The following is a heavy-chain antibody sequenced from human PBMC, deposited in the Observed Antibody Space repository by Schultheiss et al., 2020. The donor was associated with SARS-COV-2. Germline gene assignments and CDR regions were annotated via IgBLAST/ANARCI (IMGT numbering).Heavy chain of an antibody. D-gene: IGHD2-15*01. CDR1: GGSISSSNW. V-gene: IGHV4-4*02. CDR2: IFHSGNT. CDR3: ARGLTGYGLDV. J-gene: IGHJ6*02. Sequence: SETLSLTCAVSGGSISSSNWWSWVRQPPGKGLEWIGYIFHSGNTYYNPSLKSLITMSVDTSENQFSLKLSFVTVADAAVYYCARGLTGYGLDVWGQGTTVTVSS.